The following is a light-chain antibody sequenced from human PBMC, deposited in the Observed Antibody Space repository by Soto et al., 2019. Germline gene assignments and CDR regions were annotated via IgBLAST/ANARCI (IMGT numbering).Light chain of an antibody. Sequence: DIQMTQSPSSLSASLGDTVTITCRASQDIGSYINWYQQKPGRAPKLLIYAASNLQSGVPSTISGSGYETDFSLTISSLHPEDIATYYCHQSYSPPRTFGQGTKVEIK. CDR1: QDIGSY. V-gene: IGKV1-39*01. J-gene: IGKJ1*01. CDR2: AAS. CDR3: HQSYSPPRT.